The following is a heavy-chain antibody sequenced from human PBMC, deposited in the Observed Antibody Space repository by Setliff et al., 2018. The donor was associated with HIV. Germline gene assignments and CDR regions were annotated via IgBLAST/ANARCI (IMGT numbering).Heavy chain of an antibody. CDR3: ARGGSRGLDY. J-gene: IGHJ4*02. D-gene: IGHD3-16*01. CDR1: SDSITTYY. CDR2: IFTSGST. Sequence: SETLSLTCSVSSDSITTYYWTWIRQPVGKGLEWIGRIFTSGSTNYNPSLKSRVTMSFDRSKNQFSLKLTSMTAADTAVYYCARGGSRGLDYWSQGTPVTVSS. V-gene: IGHV4-4*07.